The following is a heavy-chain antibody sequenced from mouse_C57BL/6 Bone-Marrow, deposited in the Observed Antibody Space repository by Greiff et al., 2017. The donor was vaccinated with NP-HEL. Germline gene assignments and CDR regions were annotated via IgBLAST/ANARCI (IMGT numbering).Heavy chain of an antibody. CDR3: ARANWALCAY. D-gene: IGHD4-1*01. V-gene: IGHV5-4*03. J-gene: IGHJ3*01. CDR2: ISDGGSYT. CDR1: GFTFSSYA. Sequence: EVKLEESGGGLVKPGGSLKLSCAASGFTFSSYAMSLFRQTPAKRLAWVATISDGGSYTSYPANVKGRFTISRDNAKNNLYLQVSHLKSEDTAMYYCARANWALCAYWGQGTLVTVSA.